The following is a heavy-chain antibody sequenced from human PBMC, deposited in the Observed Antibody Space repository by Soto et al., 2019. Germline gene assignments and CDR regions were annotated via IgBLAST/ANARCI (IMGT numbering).Heavy chain of an antibody. D-gene: IGHD3-10*01. J-gene: IGHJ2*01. V-gene: IGHV1-69*13. CDR1: GGTFSSYA. Sequence: SVNLYCKASGGTFSSYAVSWVRQAPGQGLEWMGGVIPIFGRANYAQKLQGRVTITADESTRTADMQLSSLSSEHTAVYYCASARMVPYYSEHWGRG. CDR3: ASARMVPYYSEH. CDR2: VIPIFGRA.